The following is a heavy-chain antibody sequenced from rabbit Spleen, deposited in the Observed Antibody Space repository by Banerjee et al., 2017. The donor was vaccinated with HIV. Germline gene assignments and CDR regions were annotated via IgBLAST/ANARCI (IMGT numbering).Heavy chain of an antibody. CDR1: GFSFSSSSY. V-gene: IGHV1S43*01. J-gene: IGHJ6*01. CDR2: IYVSSGST. Sequence: QSLEESGGDLVKPGASLTLTCTASGFSFSSSSYMCWVRQAPGKGLEWIGCIYVSSGSTWYASWVNGRFTISRSTSLNTVDLRMTSLTAADTATYFCARDTGTSFSTYGMDLWGPGTLVTVS. CDR3: ARDTGTSFSTYGMDL. D-gene: IGHD7-1*01.